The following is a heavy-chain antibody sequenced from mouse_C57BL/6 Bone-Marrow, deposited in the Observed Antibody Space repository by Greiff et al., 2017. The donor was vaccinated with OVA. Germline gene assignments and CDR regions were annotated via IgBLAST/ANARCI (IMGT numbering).Heavy chain of an antibody. Sequence: QVHVKQSGPELVRPGASVKISCKAPGYTFTSHWMQWVRQRPGQGLEWIGEIFPGSGSTYYNEKFKGKATLTVDTSASTAYMQLSSLTSEDSSVDFCARTGDDYDVFADWGQGTLVTVSA. D-gene: IGHD2-4*01. CDR3: ARTGDDYDVFAD. CDR1: GYTFTSHW. V-gene: IGHV1-56*01. J-gene: IGHJ3*01. CDR2: IFPGSGST.